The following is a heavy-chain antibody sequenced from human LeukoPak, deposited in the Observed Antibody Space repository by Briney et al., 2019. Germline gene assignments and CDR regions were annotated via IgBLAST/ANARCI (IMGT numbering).Heavy chain of an antibody. V-gene: IGHV3-23*01. D-gene: IGHD1-7*01. CDR1: GFTFSSYA. Sequence: GGSLRLSCAASGFTFSSYAMSWVRQAPGKGLEWVSAISGSGGSTYYADSVKGRFTISRDNSKNTLYLQMNSLRAEDTAVYYCAKARLELPYFGMDVWGQGTTVTVSS. CDR2: ISGSGGST. CDR3: AKARLELPYFGMDV. J-gene: IGHJ6*02.